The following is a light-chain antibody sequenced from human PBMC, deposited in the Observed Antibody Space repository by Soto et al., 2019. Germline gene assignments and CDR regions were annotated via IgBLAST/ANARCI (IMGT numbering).Light chain of an antibody. J-gene: IGKJ5*01. CDR1: QSISSW. Sequence: DIQMTQSPSTLSASVGDRVTITCRASQSISSWLAWYQQKPGKVPKLLIYDASSLESGGPSRFSGSGSGTEFTLTISSLQPDDFATYYCQQYNSYSPITFGQGTRLEIK. V-gene: IGKV1-5*01. CDR2: DAS. CDR3: QQYNSYSPIT.